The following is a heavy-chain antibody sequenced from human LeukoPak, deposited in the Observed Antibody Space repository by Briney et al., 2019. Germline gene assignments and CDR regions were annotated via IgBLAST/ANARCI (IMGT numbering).Heavy chain of an antibody. J-gene: IGHJ5*02. CDR1: GYSFIKYG. V-gene: IGHV1-18*01. Sequence: GASVKVSCKASGYSFIKYGITWVRQAPGQGPEWMGWISASNGNTNYAQKLQGRVTMTTDTSTSTAYMELKSLRSDDTAVYYCARWGDNGNWFDPWGQGTLVTVSS. D-gene: IGHD2-21*02. CDR3: ARWGDNGNWFDP. CDR2: ISASNGNT.